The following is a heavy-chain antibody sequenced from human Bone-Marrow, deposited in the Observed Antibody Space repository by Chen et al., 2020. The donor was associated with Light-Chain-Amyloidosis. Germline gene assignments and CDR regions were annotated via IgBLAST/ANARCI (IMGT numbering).Heavy chain of an antibody. CDR3: ARRSDGYNFDY. CDR1: GYTFPKYW. V-gene: IGHV5-51*01. J-gene: IGHJ4*02. CDR2: IYPDDSDA. Sequence: EVQLEQSGPEVKKPGESLKISCKGSGYTFPKYWIGWVRQMPGKGLEWMGVIYPDDSDAIYSPSFEGQVTISADKSITTAYLQWRSLKASDTAMYYCARRSDGYNFDYWGQGTLVTVSS. D-gene: IGHD5-12*01.